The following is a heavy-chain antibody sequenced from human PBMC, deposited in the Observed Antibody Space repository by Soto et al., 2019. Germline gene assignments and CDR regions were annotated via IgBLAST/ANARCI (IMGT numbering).Heavy chain of an antibody. CDR2: IYWDDDK. CDR3: AHSYYDYIWWSYYPAAY. V-gene: IGHV2-5*02. J-gene: IGHJ4*02. CDR1: GFSLSTSGVG. D-gene: IGHD3-16*01. Sequence: QITLKESGPTLVKPTQTLTLTCTFSGFSLSTSGVGVGWIRQPPGKALEWIALIYWDDDKRYSPSLKSRLTISKDTSKNQVVLTMTNMDPVDTATYYCAHSYYDYIWWSYYPAAYWGQGTLVTVSS.